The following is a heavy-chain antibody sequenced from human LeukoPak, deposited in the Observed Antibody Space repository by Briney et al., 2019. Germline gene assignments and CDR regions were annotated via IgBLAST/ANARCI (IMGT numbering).Heavy chain of an antibody. CDR1: GFTFSSYE. CDR3: TTDPGEWELLLGVY. V-gene: IGHV3-48*03. CDR2: ISSSGTTI. J-gene: IGHJ4*02. D-gene: IGHD1-26*01. Sequence: GGSLRLSCAASGFTFSSYEMNWVRQAPGKGLEWVSYISSSGTTIYYADSVKGRFTISRDNAKKSVYLQMNSLKAEDTAVYYCTTDPGEWELLLGVYWGQGTLVTVSS.